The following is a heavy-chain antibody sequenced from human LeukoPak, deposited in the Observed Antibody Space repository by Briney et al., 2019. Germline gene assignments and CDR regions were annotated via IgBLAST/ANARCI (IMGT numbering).Heavy chain of an antibody. CDR3: ARADSSIAARLSRSSIFNYYYYMDV. CDR2: IKQDGSEK. Sequence: PSETLSLTCTVSGGSISSSSYYWGWIRQAPGKGLEWVANIKQDGSEKYYVDSVKGRFTISRDNGKNSLYLQMNSLRAEDTAVYYCARADSSIAARLSRSSIFNYYYYMDVWGKGTTVTISS. CDR1: GGSISSSSYY. D-gene: IGHD6-6*01. V-gene: IGHV3-7*01. J-gene: IGHJ6*03.